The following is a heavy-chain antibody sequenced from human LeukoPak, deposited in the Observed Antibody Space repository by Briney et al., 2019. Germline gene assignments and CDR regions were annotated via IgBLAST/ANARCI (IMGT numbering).Heavy chain of an antibody. J-gene: IGHJ4*02. V-gene: IGHV3-74*01. CDR1: GFTFTNYW. CDR2: LNNDGSTS. D-gene: IGHD5-18*01. Sequence: GGSLRLACAASGFTFTNYWMHWVRQAPGKGLVWVSRLNNDGSTSSYADFVKGRFTISRDNAKNTLYLQMNSLRAEDTAVYYCARDRHRGYDYAHDYWGQGTLVTVSS. CDR3: ARDRHRGYDYAHDY.